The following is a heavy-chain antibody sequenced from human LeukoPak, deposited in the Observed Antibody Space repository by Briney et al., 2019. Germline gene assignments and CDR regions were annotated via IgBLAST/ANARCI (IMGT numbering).Heavy chain of an antibody. J-gene: IGHJ4*02. CDR3: ASNRLSGYDPSPFDY. CDR1: GFTFITYG. D-gene: IGHD3-16*01. V-gene: IGHV3-30*03. Sequence: PGGSLRLTCAASGFTFITYGMHWVRQAPGKGLEWVAVISYDGSNKYYADSLKGRFTISRYNSKNTLYLQMNSLRAEDTAVYYCASNRLSGYDPSPFDYWGQGTLVTVSS. CDR2: ISYDGSNK.